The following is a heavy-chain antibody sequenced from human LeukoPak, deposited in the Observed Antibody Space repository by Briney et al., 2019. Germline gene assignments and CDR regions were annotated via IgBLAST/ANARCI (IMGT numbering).Heavy chain of an antibody. D-gene: IGHD4-17*01. CDR1: GFTFSSYA. Sequence: GGSLRLSCAASGFTFSSYAMHWVRQAPGKGLEWVAVISYDGSNKYYADSVKGRFTISRDNSKNTLYLQMNSLRAEDTAVYYCARIMTTVTPFDCWGQGTLVTVSS. V-gene: IGHV3-30-3*01. CDR2: ISYDGSNK. J-gene: IGHJ4*02. CDR3: ARIMTTVTPFDC.